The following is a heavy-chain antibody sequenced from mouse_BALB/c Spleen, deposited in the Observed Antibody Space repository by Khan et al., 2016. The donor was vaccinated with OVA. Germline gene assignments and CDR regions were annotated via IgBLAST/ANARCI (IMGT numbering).Heavy chain of an antibody. CDR2: ISNGGGST. D-gene: IGHD2-1*01. CDR1: GFTFSSYI. V-gene: IGHV5-12-2*01. Sequence: EVELVESGGGLVQPGGSLKLSCAASGFTFSSYIMSWVRQTPEKRLEWVAYISNGGGSTYYLDTVKGRFPISRDNAKNTLYLQMSSLKSEDTAMYYCARHGNYVSFDYWGQGTTLTVSS. CDR3: ARHGNYVSFDY. J-gene: IGHJ2*01.